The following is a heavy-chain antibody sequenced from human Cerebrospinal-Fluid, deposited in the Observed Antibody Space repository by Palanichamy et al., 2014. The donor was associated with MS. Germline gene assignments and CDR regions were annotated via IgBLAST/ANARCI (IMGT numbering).Heavy chain of an antibody. CDR1: GYTFSGYY. V-gene: IGHV1-2*04. D-gene: IGHD4-11*01. J-gene: IGHJ6*02. CDR2: INPNSGGT. Sequence: QVHLVQSGAEAKKPGASVKVSCRASGYTFSGYYMHWVRQAPGQGLEWMGWINPNSGGTNYAQNFQGWVTMTRDTSSATIYLELRRLKSDDTAVYYCAKGASDSNYAGGMDVWGQGTMVTVSS. CDR3: AKGASDSNYAGGMDV.